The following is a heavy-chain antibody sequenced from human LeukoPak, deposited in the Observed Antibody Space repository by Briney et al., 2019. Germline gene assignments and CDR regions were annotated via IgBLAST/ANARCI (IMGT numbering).Heavy chain of an antibody. V-gene: IGHV4-34*01. Sequence: SSGTLSLTCAVYGGSFSGYYWSWIRQPPGKGLEWIGEINHSGSTNYNPSLKSRVTISVDTSKNQFSLKLSSVTAADTAVYYCARGRRWVYRDFDPWGQGTLVTVSS. J-gene: IGHJ5*02. D-gene: IGHD2-8*01. CDR3: ARGRRWVYRDFDP. CDR2: INHSGST. CDR1: GGSFSGYY.